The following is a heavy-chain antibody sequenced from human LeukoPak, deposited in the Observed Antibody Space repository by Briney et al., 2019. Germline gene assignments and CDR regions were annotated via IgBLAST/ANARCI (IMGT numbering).Heavy chain of an antibody. Sequence: SETLSLTCAVYGGSFSGYYWSWIRQPPGKGLEWIGEINHSGSTNYNPSLKSRVTISVDTSKNQFSLKLSSVTAADTAVYYCARGQRYGSGSYRPRNWFDPWGQGTLVTVSS. J-gene: IGHJ5*02. D-gene: IGHD3-10*01. CDR2: INHSGST. V-gene: IGHV4-34*01. CDR1: GGSFSGYY. CDR3: ARGQRYGSGSYRPRNWFDP.